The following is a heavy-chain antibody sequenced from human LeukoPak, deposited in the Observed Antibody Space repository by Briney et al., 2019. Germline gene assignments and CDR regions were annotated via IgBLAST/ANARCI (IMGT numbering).Heavy chain of an antibody. Sequence: KSGGSLRLSCAASGFVFSSYDMNWVRQAPVKGLEWVSCFKSSSYIYYADSVRGRFTISRDNAKNSLYLQMNSLRAEDTAVYYCARELPLTIFGVANGMDVWGQGTTVIVSS. V-gene: IGHV3-21*01. D-gene: IGHD3-3*01. CDR2: FKSSSYI. J-gene: IGHJ6*02. CDR1: GFVFSSYD. CDR3: ARELPLTIFGVANGMDV.